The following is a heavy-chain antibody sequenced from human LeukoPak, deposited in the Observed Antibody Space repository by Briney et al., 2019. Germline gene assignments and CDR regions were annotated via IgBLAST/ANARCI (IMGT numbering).Heavy chain of an antibody. D-gene: IGHD2-2*01. CDR3: APYCGSDRCYPHYFDN. CDR2: ISSSNTPI. CDR1: GFTFGDYY. Sequence: GGSLRLSCAASGFTFGDYYMSWIRQAPGKGLGWVSYISSSNTPIYYADFVKGRFIISRDNAKNSLYLQMNSLRAEDTAVYYCAPYCGSDRCYPHYFDNWGQGTLVTVSS. J-gene: IGHJ4*02. V-gene: IGHV3-11*01.